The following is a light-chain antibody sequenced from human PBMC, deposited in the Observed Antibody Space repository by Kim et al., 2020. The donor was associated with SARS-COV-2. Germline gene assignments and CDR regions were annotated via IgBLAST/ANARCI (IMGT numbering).Light chain of an antibody. Sequence: VSPGQTATITCSGDVLTYKFVRWFQQKPGQAPVVVIYKDSERPSGIPERFSGSGSGTTVTLTISGAQVEDEADYYCYTATDNNLVFGGGTQLTVL. J-gene: IGLJ3*02. CDR3: YTATDNNLV. CDR2: KDS. V-gene: IGLV3-27*01. CDR1: VLTYKF.